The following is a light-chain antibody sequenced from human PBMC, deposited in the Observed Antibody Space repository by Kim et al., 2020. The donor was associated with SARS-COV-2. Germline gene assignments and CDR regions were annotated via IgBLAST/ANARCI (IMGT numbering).Light chain of an antibody. Sequence: AIQMTQSPSSLSASVGDRVTITCRANVCIRNDLGWYQQKPGQAPKLLIYAASSLQSGVPSRFSGSGSGTHFTLTISNVQPDDFATYYCLQDYNYPWTFGQGTKVDIK. CDR2: AAS. J-gene: IGKJ1*01. CDR1: VCIRND. CDR3: LQDYNYPWT. V-gene: IGKV1-6*01.